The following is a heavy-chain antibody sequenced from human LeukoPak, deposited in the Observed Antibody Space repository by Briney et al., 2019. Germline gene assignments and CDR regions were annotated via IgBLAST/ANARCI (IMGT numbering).Heavy chain of an antibody. CDR2: IIPILGIA. J-gene: IGHJ4*02. D-gene: IGHD3-10*01. Sequence: SVKVSCKASGGTFSSYAISWVRQAPGQGLEWMGRIIPILGIANYAQKFQGRVTITADKSTSTAYMELSSLRSEDTAVYYCARDLRPGVRGPPGYWGQGTLVTVSS. CDR3: ARDLRPGVRGPPGY. V-gene: IGHV1-69*04. CDR1: GGTFSSYA.